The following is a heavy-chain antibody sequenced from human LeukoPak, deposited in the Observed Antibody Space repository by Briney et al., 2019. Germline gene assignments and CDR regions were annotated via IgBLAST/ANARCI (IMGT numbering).Heavy chain of an antibody. CDR3: ARDYDFWSGYSQFVY. CDR2: INPNSGDT. D-gene: IGHD3-3*01. V-gene: IGHV1-2*02. J-gene: IGHJ4*02. Sequence: ASVKVSCKASDYTFTAYYIHWVRQAPGQGLEWMGWINPNSGDTKFLQKFHGGVTMTSDTSLNTAYMEVNRLTSDDTAVYYCARDYDFWSGYSQFVYWGQGTLVTVSS. CDR1: DYTFTAYY.